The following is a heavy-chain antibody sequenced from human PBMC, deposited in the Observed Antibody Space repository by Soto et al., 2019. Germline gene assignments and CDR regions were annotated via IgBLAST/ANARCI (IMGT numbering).Heavy chain of an antibody. V-gene: IGHV1-3*01. J-gene: IGHJ6*02. CDR2: INAGNGNT. D-gene: IGHD5-12*01. CDR3: ARSILAKISPFSPCDV. Sequence: ASVKVSCKASGYTFTSYAMHWVRQAPGQRLEWMGWINAGNGNTKYSQKFQGRVTITRDTSASTAYMELSSLRSEDTAVYYCARSILAKISPFSPCDVCGQGTKVTVSS. CDR1: GYTFTSYA.